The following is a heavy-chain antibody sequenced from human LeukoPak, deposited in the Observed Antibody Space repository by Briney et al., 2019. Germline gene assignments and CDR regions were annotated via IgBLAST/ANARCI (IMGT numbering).Heavy chain of an antibody. Sequence: SETLSLTCTVSGGSISSYYWNWIRQPPGKGLEWIGYIYYSGTTNYNPSLKSRVSMSVDTSKNQFSLKLSSVTAADTAVYYCANSIDFDYGDYYFDYWGQGALVTISS. CDR2: IYYSGTT. CDR1: GGSISSYY. J-gene: IGHJ4*02. D-gene: IGHD4-17*01. CDR3: ANSIDFDYGDYYFDY. V-gene: IGHV4-59*01.